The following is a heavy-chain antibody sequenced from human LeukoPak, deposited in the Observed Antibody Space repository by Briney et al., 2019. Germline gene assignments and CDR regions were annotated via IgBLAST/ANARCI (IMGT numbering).Heavy chain of an antibody. Sequence: APVKVSCKASGYTFTSYAMHWVRQAPGQRLEWMGWINAGNGNTKYSQKFQGRVTITRDTSASTAYMELSSLRSEDTAVYYCAGDYDILTGYYNFVYWGEATLVTVCS. CDR1: GYTFTSYA. CDR2: INAGNGNT. CDR3: AGDYDILTGYYNFVY. J-gene: IGHJ4*02. V-gene: IGHV1-3*01. D-gene: IGHD3-9*01.